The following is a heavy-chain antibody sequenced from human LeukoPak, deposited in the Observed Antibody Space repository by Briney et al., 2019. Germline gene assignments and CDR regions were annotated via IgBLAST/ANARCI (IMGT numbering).Heavy chain of an antibody. CDR3: AKLGLYDFWSGYPPFDY. CDR1: GFTFRTYA. D-gene: IGHD3-3*01. Sequence: GGSLRLSCAASGFTFRTYAMNWVRQAPGKGLEWVSAIGGSGARTYYADSVKGRFTISRDNSNAMLYLQMNSLRAEDTAVYYCAKLGLYDFWSGYPPFDYWGQGTLVTVSS. V-gene: IGHV3-23*01. CDR2: IGGSGART. J-gene: IGHJ4*02.